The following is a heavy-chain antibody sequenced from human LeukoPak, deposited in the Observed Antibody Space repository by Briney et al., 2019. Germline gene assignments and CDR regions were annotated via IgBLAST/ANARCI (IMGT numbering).Heavy chain of an antibody. V-gene: IGHV3-74*01. J-gene: IGHJ4*02. CDR2: VNNDGIDA. D-gene: IGHD3-16*01. Sequence: PGGSLRLSCAASGFTFNTFWMHWVRQAPGEGLVWVSRVNNDGIDAPYADSVKGRFTISRDNAKNTVYLQMNSLRDDDTAVYYCVRGHLGPDYWGQGTLVTVSS. CDR3: VRGHLGPDY. CDR1: GFTFNTFW.